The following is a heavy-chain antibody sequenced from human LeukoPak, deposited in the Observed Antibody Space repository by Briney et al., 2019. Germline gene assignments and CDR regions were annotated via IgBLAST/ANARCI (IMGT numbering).Heavy chain of an antibody. CDR2: ISSSGSTI. D-gene: IGHD6-19*01. Sequence: GGSLRLSCAASGFTFSSYEMNWVRQAPGKGLEWVSYISSSGSTIYYADSVKGRFTISRDNAKNTLYLQMNSLRAEDTAVYYCARDHLSSGSSPDYYYYYYMDVWGKGTTVTISS. J-gene: IGHJ6*03. CDR1: GFTFSSYE. V-gene: IGHV3-48*03. CDR3: ARDHLSSGSSPDYYYYYYMDV.